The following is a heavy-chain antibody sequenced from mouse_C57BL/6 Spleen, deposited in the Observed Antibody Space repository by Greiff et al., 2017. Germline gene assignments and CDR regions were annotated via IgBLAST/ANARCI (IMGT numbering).Heavy chain of an antibody. J-gene: IGHJ4*01. Sequence: QVQLQQPGAELVKPGASVKMSCKASGYTFTSYWITWVKQRPGQGLEWIGDIYPGSGSTNYNEKFKSKATLTVDTSSSTAYMQLSSLTSEDSAVYYCGRGDYYGSSPYAMDYWGQGTSVTVSS. V-gene: IGHV1-55*01. CDR1: GYTFTSYW. CDR3: GRGDYYGSSPYAMDY. D-gene: IGHD1-1*01. CDR2: IYPGSGST.